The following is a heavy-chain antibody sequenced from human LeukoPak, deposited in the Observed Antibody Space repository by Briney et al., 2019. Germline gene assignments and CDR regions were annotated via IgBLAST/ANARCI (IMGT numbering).Heavy chain of an antibody. CDR1: GFTFSSYA. J-gene: IGHJ4*02. Sequence: GGSLRLSCAASGFTFSSYAMTWVRQAPGKGLEWVSGISGSGGSTYYADSVKGRFTISRDNSKNTLYLQMNSLRAEDTAVYYCAQVYSGRWYVDYWGQGTLVTVSS. V-gene: IGHV3-23*01. CDR2: ISGSGGST. D-gene: IGHD6-13*01. CDR3: AQVYSGRWYVDY.